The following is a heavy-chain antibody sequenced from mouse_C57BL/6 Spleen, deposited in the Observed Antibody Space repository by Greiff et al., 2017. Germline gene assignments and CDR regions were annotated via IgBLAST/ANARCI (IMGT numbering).Heavy chain of an antibody. V-gene: IGHV1-64*01. D-gene: IGHD1-1*01. CDR2: IHPNSGST. CDR3: ARDYYGSMDAMDY. Sequence: QVQLKQSGAELVKPGASVKLSCKASGYTFTSYWMHWVKQRPGQGLEWIGMIHPNSGSTNYNEKFKSKATLTVDKSSSTAYMQLSSLTSEDSAVYYCARDYYGSMDAMDYWGQGTSVTVSS. CDR1: GYTFTSYW. J-gene: IGHJ4*01.